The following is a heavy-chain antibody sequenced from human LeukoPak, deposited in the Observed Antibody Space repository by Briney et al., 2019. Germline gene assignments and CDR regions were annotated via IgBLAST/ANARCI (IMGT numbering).Heavy chain of an antibody. CDR3: AKVSEEGAYSSGWYVEGYYFDY. CDR2: ISGGGGST. D-gene: IGHD6-19*01. V-gene: IGHV3-23*01. CDR1: GFTFSSYG. Sequence: GRSLRLSCAASGFTFSSYGMHWVRQAPGKGLKWVSAISGGGGSTYYADSVKGRFTISRDDSKNTLYLQMNRLRAEDTAVYCCAKVSEEGAYSSGWYVEGYYFDYWGQGTLVTVSS. J-gene: IGHJ4*02.